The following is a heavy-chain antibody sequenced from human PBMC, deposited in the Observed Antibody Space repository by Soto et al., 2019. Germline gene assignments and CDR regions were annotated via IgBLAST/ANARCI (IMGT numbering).Heavy chain of an antibody. D-gene: IGHD3-10*01. Sequence: SETLSLTCTVAGGSISSYCWSWIRQPPGKGLEWIGYIYYSGSTNYNSSLKSRVTISVDTSKNQFSLKLSSVTAADTAVYYCARARGSYYDLDYWGQGTLVTVSS. V-gene: IGHV4-59*01. CDR3: ARARGSYYDLDY. J-gene: IGHJ4*02. CDR1: GGSISSYC. CDR2: IYYSGST.